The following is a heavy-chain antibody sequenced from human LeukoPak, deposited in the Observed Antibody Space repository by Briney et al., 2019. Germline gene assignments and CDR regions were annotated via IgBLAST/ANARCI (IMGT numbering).Heavy chain of an antibody. CDR2: HYYSGNT. D-gene: IGHD3-10*01. J-gene: IGHJ4*02. CDR3: ASDVPIRGSGNSGAYFDF. V-gene: IGHV4-31*03. CDR1: GGSISSGSYW. Sequence: PSQTLSLTCSVSGGSISSGSYWWSWIRQHPEKGLEWIGYHYYSGNTYYNPSLKSRVSISVDTSRNQFSLKLTSVTAADTAVYYCASDVPIRGSGNSGAYFDFWGQGTLVTVSS.